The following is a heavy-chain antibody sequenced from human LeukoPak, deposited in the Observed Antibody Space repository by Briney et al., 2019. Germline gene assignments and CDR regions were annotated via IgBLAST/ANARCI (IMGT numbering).Heavy chain of an antibody. CDR1: GYTFTDYY. CDR3: ARVQGGYNYFDY. V-gene: IGHV1-2*02. Sequence: ASVKVSCKASGYTFTDYYIHWVRQAPGQGLEWMGWVFPYSGKSNLAQKFQSRVAMTSDTSVGTVYMELSRLTSDDTAVYLCARVQGGYNYFDYWGQGTPVTVSS. CDR2: VFPYSGKS. J-gene: IGHJ4*02. D-gene: IGHD5-24*01.